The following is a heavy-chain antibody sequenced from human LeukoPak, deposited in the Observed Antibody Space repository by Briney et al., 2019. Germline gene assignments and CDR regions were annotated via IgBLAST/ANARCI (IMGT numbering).Heavy chain of an antibody. J-gene: IGHJ3*02. V-gene: IGHV3-30*02. Sequence: PGGSLRLSCGASGFTFSSYGMHWVRQAPGKGLEWVAFIRYDGSNKYYADSVKGRFTISRDNSKNTLYLQMNSLRAEDTAVYYCAKDHHTYYYDSSGYYLPDAFDIWGQGTMVTVSS. CDR1: GFTFSSYG. CDR2: IRYDGSNK. D-gene: IGHD3-22*01. CDR3: AKDHHTYYYDSSGYYLPDAFDI.